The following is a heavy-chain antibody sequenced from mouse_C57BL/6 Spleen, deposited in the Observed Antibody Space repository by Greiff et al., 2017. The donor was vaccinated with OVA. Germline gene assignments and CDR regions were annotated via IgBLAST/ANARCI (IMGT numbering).Heavy chain of an antibody. D-gene: IGHD2-4*01. V-gene: IGHV1-54*01. Sequence: QVQLQQSGAELVRPGTSVKVSCKASGYAFTNYLIEWVKQRPGQGLEWIGVINPGSGGTNYNEKFKGKATLTADKSSSTAYMQLSSLTSEDSAVYFCARSDYDYDAPYFDYGGQGTTLTVSS. CDR3: ARSDYDYDAPYFDY. CDR1: GYAFTNYL. J-gene: IGHJ2*01. CDR2: INPGSGGT.